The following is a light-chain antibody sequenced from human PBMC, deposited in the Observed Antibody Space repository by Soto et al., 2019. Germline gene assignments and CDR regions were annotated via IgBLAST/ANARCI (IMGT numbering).Light chain of an antibody. J-gene: IGKJ2*01. Sequence: DIQMTQSPSSLSASVGDSVTISCRASQNINKNLNWYQQKSGKAPSLLIYEASTFQSGVPSRFSGSGSETDFTLAITNLQPEDFATYYCQQSFHTPYTFGQGTKLEI. CDR2: EAS. CDR1: QNINKN. CDR3: QQSFHTPYT. V-gene: IGKV1-39*01.